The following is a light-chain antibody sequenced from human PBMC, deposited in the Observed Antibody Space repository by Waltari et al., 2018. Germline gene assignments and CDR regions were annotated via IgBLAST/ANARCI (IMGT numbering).Light chain of an antibody. J-gene: IGLJ3*02. Sequence: QSALTQPASVSGSPRQSITISCSGASRDDGGHDHVPWYQQHPGKVPTLILYDVKKWPSGVFNRFSGSKSGNTASLTIAGLQAEDEADYYCASFASGTTVLFGGGTKVTVL. CDR1: SRDDGGHDH. CDR3: ASFASGTTVL. CDR2: DVK. V-gene: IGLV2-14*01.